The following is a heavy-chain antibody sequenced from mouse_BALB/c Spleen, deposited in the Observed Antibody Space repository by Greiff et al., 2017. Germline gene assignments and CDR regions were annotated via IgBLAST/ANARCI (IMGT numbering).Heavy chain of an antibody. CDR1: GYTFTNYW. CDR3: ARPTMITTVFAY. Sequence: QVQLQQSGAELVRPGTSVKISCKASGYTFTNYWLGWVKQRPGHGLEWIGDIYPGGGYTNYNEKFKGKATLTADTSSSTAYMQLRSLTSEDSAVYFCARPTMITTVFAYWGQGTLVTVSA. CDR2: IYPGGGYT. V-gene: IGHV1-63*02. D-gene: IGHD2-4*01. J-gene: IGHJ3*01.